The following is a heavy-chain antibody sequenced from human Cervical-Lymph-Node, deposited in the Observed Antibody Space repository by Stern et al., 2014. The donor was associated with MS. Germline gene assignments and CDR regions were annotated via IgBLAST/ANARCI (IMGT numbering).Heavy chain of an antibody. CDR3: ARQAGYYDNSAYYNY. D-gene: IGHD3-22*01. V-gene: IGHV4-61*02. CDR2: IYVRGHT. Sequence: VHLVESGPGLVKPSQTLSLTCTVSGVSITSSSFYWTWIRQPAGKGLEWIGRIYVRGHTDYNPSLKGRVTMSLDASKNQFSLELTSVTADDTAVYYCARQAGYYDNSAYYNYWGQGTLVTVSS. J-gene: IGHJ4*02. CDR1: GVSITSSSFY.